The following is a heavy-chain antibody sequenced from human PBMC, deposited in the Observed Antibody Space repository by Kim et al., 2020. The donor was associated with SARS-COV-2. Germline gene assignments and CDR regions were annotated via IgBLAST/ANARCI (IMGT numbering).Heavy chain of an antibody. CDR3: ARSPRHYYDSWFDP. Sequence: SPSFQGQVTISADKSISTAYLQWSSLKASDTAMYYCARSPRHYYDSWFDPWGQGTLVTVSS. V-gene: IGHV5-51*01. D-gene: IGHD3-22*01. J-gene: IGHJ5*02.